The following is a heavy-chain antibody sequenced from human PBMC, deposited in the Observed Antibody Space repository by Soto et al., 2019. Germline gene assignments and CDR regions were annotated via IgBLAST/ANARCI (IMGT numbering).Heavy chain of an antibody. D-gene: IGHD2-15*01. Sequence: EVQLLESGGGLVQPGGSLRLSCAASGFTFSSYAMSWVRQAPGKGLEWVSAISGSGGSTYYADSVKGRFTISRDNSKNTLYLQMNSLRAEDNAVYYCAQDGRVVVVSHAFDIWGQGTMVTISS. CDR3: AQDGRVVVVSHAFDI. CDR2: ISGSGGST. V-gene: IGHV3-23*01. CDR1: GFTFSSYA. J-gene: IGHJ3*02.